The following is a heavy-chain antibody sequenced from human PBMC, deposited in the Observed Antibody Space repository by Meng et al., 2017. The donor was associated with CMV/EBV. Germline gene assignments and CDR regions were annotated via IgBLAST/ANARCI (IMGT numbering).Heavy chain of an antibody. Sequence: QVHVAEWGAGRLRPSEPLPHTCAVYGGSFSGYYGSWIRQPTGKGLEWIGEINHSGSTNYNPSLKSRVTISVDTSKNQFSLKLSSVTAADTAVYYCARGEKIQLPSVFNYWGQGTLVTVSS. V-gene: IGHV4-34*01. CDR1: GGSFSGYY. CDR2: INHSGST. D-gene: IGHD5-18*01. J-gene: IGHJ4*02. CDR3: ARGEKIQLPSVFNY.